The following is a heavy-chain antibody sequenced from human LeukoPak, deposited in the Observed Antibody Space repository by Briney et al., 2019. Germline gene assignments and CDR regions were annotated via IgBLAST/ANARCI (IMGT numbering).Heavy chain of an antibody. CDR1: GFTFSSYG. CDR3: AKVQGTMIVVDYFDY. J-gene: IGHJ4*02. Sequence: SGGSPRLSCAASGFTFSSYGMSWVRQAPGKGLEWVSAIGGSGGSTYYADSVKGRFTISRDNSKNTLYLQMNSLRAEDTAVYYCAKVQGTMIVVDYFDYWGQGTLVTVSS. CDR2: IGGSGGST. D-gene: IGHD3-22*01. V-gene: IGHV3-23*01.